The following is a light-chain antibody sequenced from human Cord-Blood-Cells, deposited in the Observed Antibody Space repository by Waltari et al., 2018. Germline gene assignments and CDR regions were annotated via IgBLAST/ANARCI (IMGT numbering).Light chain of an antibody. CDR3: QQYYSTPWT. CDR1: QSVLYSSNNKNY. Sequence: EIVLTQSPDSLAGSLGERATINCKSSQSVLYSSNNKNYLAWYQQKPGQPPKLLIYWASTRESGVPDRFSGSGSGTDFTLTISSLQAEDVAVYYCQQYYSTPWTFGQGTKVEIK. J-gene: IGKJ1*01. CDR2: WAS. V-gene: IGKV4-1*01.